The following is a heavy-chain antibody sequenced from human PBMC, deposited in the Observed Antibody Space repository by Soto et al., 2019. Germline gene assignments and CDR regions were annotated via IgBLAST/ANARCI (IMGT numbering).Heavy chain of an antibody. CDR2: ISAYNGNT. Sequence: GASVKVSCKASGYTFTSYGISWVRQAPGQGLEWMGWISAYNGNTNYARKLQGRVTMTTDTSTSTAYMELRSLGSDDTAVYYCARDSCTNGVCYLWSDYWGQGTLVTVSS. D-gene: IGHD2-8*01. CDR3: ARDSCTNGVCYLWSDY. V-gene: IGHV1-18*01. J-gene: IGHJ4*02. CDR1: GYTFTSYG.